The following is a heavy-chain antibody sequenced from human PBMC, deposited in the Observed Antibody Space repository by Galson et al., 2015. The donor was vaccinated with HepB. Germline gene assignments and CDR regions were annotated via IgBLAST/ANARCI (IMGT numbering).Heavy chain of an antibody. Sequence: SLRLSCAASGFTFSSYGMHWVRQAPGKGLEWVAVIWYDGSNKYYADSVKGRFTISRDNSKNTLYLQMNSLRAEDTAVYYCARVAAAGSYYFDYWGQGTLVTVSS. CDR3: ARVAAAGSYYFDY. CDR2: IWYDGSNK. J-gene: IGHJ4*02. D-gene: IGHD6-13*01. V-gene: IGHV3-33*01. CDR1: GFTFSSYG.